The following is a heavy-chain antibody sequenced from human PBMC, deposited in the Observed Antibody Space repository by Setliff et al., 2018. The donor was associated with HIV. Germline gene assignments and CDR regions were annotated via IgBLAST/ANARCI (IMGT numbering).Heavy chain of an antibody. Sequence: PGGSLRLSCAASGFTFSNAWMSWIRQSPGKGLEWIGTIYYDGSTYYNPSLKSRVTILGDTSKNQFSLKLRSVTAADTAVYYCARDRGSSSDYYYYGMDVWGQGTTVTVSS. CDR3: ARDRGSSSDYYYYGMDV. V-gene: IGHV4-39*07. CDR2: IYYDGST. CDR1: GFTFSNAW. J-gene: IGHJ6*02. D-gene: IGHD6-6*01.